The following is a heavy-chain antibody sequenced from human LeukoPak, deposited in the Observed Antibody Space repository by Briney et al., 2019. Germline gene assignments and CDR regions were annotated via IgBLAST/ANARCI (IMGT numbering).Heavy chain of an antibody. V-gene: IGHV4-34*01. J-gene: IGHJ4*02. Sequence: SETLSLTCAVYGGSFSGYYWSWIRQPPGKGLEWIGEIDHSGSTNYNPSLKSRVTISVDTSKNQFSLKLSSVTAADTAVYYCARGVAVAGTVGAYYFDYWGQGTLVTVSS. CDR1: GGSFSGYY. CDR3: ARGVAVAGTVGAYYFDY. CDR2: IDHSGST. D-gene: IGHD6-19*01.